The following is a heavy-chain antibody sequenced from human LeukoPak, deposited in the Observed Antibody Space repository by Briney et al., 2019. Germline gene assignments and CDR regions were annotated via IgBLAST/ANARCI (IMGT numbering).Heavy chain of an antibody. CDR1: GGPISSYY. V-gene: IGHV4-59*01. CDR3: ARDGDDSSGYYFSAFDI. J-gene: IGHJ3*02. CDR2: IYYSGST. D-gene: IGHD3-22*01. Sequence: PSETLSLTCTVSGGPISSYYWSWIRQPPGKGLEWIGYIYYSGSTNYNPSLKSRVTISVDTSKNQFSLKLSSVTAADTAVYYCARDGDDSSGYYFSAFDIWGQGTMVTVSS.